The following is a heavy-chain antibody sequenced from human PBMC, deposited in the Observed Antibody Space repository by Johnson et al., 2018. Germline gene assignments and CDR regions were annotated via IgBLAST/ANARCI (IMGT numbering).Heavy chain of an antibody. CDR2: IRWNSGSI. J-gene: IGHJ6*03. V-gene: IGHV3-9*01. Sequence: EVQLVESGGGLVQPGRSLRLSCAASGFTFDDYAMHWVRQAPGKGLAWASGIRWNSGSIGYAASVTVRFTISSDHAKNSLYLQMNSPRAEDTTLYYCAKGAHSSGWYRTAAYYMDVWGKGTTVTVSS. CDR1: GFTFDDYA. CDR3: AKGAHSSGWYRTAAYYMDV. D-gene: IGHD6-19*01.